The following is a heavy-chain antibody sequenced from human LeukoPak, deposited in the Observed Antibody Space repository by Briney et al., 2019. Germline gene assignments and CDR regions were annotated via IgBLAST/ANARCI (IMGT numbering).Heavy chain of an antibody. J-gene: IGHJ4*02. Sequence: SETLSLTCTVSGGSISSGSYYWSWIRQPAGKGLEWIGRIYTSGSTNYNPSLKSRVTISVDTSKNQFSLKLSSVTAADTAVYYCASSSYSSGWYTNPSSYYFDYWGQGTLVTVSS. CDR1: GGSISSGSYY. D-gene: IGHD6-19*01. CDR2: IYTSGST. V-gene: IGHV4-61*02. CDR3: ASSSYSSGWYTNPSSYYFDY.